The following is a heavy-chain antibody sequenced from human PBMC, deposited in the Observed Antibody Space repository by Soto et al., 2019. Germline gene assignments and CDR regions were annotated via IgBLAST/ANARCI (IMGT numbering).Heavy chain of an antibody. V-gene: IGHV3-30-3*01. CDR3: SAAAPSYYYGMDV. Sequence: GGSLRLSCAASGFTFSSYAMHWVRQAPGKGLEWVAVISYDGSNKYYADSVKGRFTISRDNSKNTLYLQMNSLRAEDTAVYYCSAAAPSYYYGMDVWGQGTTVTVSS. D-gene: IGHD2-2*01. J-gene: IGHJ6*02. CDR2: ISYDGSNK. CDR1: GFTFSSYA.